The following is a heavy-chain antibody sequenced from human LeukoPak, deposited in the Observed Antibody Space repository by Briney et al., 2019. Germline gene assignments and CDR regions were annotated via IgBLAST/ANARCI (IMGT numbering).Heavy chain of an antibody. CDR2: ISDSGRNT. V-gene: IGHV3-23*01. Sequence: GGSLRLSCAASGFTFMNHASTWVRQAPGKGLEWVSSISDSGRNTYYADSVKGRFTISRDNSRNTAYLQMNSLRAEDTAVYYCAKGGGYHHYYYYMDVWGKGTMVTVSS. CDR1: GFTFMNHA. CDR3: AKGGGYHHYYYYMDV. D-gene: IGHD5-18*01. J-gene: IGHJ6*03.